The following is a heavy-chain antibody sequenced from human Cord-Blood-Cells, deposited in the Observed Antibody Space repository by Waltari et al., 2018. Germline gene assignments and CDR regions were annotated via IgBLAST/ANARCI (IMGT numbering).Heavy chain of an antibody. V-gene: IGHV4-39*01. CDR1: GGSISSSSYY. Sequence: QLQLQESGPGLVKPSATLSLTCTFSGGSISSSSYYWGWIRQPPGKGLEWIGSIYYSGSTYYNPSLKSRVTISVDTSKNQFSLKLSSVTAADTAVYYCARGDYDFWSGYYDYWGQGTLVTVSS. CDR3: ARGDYDFWSGYYDY. D-gene: IGHD3-3*01. CDR2: IYYSGST. J-gene: IGHJ4*02.